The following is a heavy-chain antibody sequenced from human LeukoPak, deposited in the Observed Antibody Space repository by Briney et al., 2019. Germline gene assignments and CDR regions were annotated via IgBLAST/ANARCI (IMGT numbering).Heavy chain of an antibody. Sequence: GRSLRLSCAASGFTFSSYAMHWVRQAPGKGLEWVAVISYDGSNKYYADSVKGRFTISRGNSKNTLYLQMNSLRAEDTAVYYCAREEWYGSGSYRDSDFDYWGQGTLVTVSS. V-gene: IGHV3-30*04. CDR3: AREEWYGSGSYRDSDFDY. J-gene: IGHJ4*02. CDR2: ISYDGSNK. CDR1: GFTFSSYA. D-gene: IGHD3-10*01.